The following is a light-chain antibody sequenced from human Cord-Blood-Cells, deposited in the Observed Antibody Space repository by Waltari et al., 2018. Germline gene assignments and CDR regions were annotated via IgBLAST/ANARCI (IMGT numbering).Light chain of an antibody. V-gene: IGKV4-1*01. CDR1: QSVLYSSNNKNY. CDR3: QQYYSTPPYT. CDR2: WAS. J-gene: IGKJ2*01. Sequence: IVMTQSPDSLAVSLGVRATINCKSSQSVLYSSNNKNYLAWYQQKPGQPPKLLIYWASTRESGVPDRFSGSGSGTDFTLTISSLQAEDVAVYYCQQYYSTPPYTFGQGTKLEIK.